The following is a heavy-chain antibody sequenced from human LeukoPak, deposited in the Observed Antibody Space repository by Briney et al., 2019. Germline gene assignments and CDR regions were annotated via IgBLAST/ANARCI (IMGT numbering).Heavy chain of an antibody. Sequence: SETLSLTCAVSGGSIRTYYWSWIRQPPGKGLECIGYIYYSGNTNYNPSLMSRVTISVDTSKNQFSLKLSSVTAADTAVYYCARDPRYYDFWSGYYTCYGMDVWGQGTTVTVSS. CDR3: ARDPRYYDFWSGYYTCYGMDV. V-gene: IGHV4-59*12. CDR2: IYYSGNT. J-gene: IGHJ6*02. D-gene: IGHD3-3*01. CDR1: GGSIRTYY.